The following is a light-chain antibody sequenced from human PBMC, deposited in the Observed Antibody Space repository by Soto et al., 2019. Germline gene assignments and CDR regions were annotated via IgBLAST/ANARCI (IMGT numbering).Light chain of an antibody. J-gene: IGKJ2*01. Sequence: EIVLTQSPGTLSLSPGEGATLSCRASQSVSSSDLAWSQQKPGQAPRLLIFGASNRATGVPDRFSGSESGTDFTLTIARLEPEDFAVYYCQQYGSSPPYTFGQGTKLEI. V-gene: IGKV3-20*01. CDR3: QQYGSSPPYT. CDR1: QSVSSSD. CDR2: GAS.